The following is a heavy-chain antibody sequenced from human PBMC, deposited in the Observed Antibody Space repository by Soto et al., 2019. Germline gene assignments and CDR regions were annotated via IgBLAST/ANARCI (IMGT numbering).Heavy chain of an antibody. Sequence: SETLSLTCAFSGGSISSYYLCLIRQPPGKGLEWIGNIYYSGSTYYNPSLKSRVTISVDTSKNQFSLKLSSVTAADTAVYYCMLGSGWKDFDYWGQGTLVTVSS. J-gene: IGHJ4*02. CDR2: IYYSGST. CDR3: MLGSGWKDFDY. D-gene: IGHD3-22*01. V-gene: IGHV4-59*04. CDR1: GGSISSYY.